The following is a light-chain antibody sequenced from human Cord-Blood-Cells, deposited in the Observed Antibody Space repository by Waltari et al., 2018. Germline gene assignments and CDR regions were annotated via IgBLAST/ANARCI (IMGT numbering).Light chain of an antibody. CDR2: AAS. J-gene: IGKJ2*01. CDR3: QQSYSTPRT. V-gene: IGKV1-39*01. Sequence: DLQMTQSPSSLSASVGDRVTITCRASQSISSYLNRYQQKPGKAPQLLIYAASSLQSGVPSRFSGSGSGTDFTLTISSLQPEDVATYDCQQSYSTPRTFGQGTKLEIK. CDR1: QSISSY.